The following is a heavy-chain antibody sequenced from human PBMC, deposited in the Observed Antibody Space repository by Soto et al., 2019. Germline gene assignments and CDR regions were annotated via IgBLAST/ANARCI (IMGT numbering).Heavy chain of an antibody. CDR2: INQDGSES. CDR3: XXXXXXXXXXXXAN. Sequence: EVQLVESGGGLVQPGGSLRLSCVVSGLTFSNYWMSWVRXAPGKGLEWVANINQDGSESYYVDSVKGRFTISRDNAKNSLYLQMTSLXAXXXXXXXXXXXXXXXXXXXXANXGQGTXVTVSS. V-gene: IGHV3-7*01. J-gene: IGHJ4*02. CDR1: GLTFSNYW.